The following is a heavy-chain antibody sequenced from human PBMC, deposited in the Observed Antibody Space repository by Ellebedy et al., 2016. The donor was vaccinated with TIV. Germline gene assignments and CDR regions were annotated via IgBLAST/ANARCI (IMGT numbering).Heavy chain of an antibody. CDR3: MIPAAGTVTGDY. Sequence: GGSLRLSXAASGFTFSSYWMSWVRQAPGKGLEWVANIKQDGSEKYYVDSVKGRFTISRDNAKNSLYLQMNSLRAEDTAVYYCMIPAAGTVTGDYWGQGTLVTVSS. CDR1: GFTFSSYW. V-gene: IGHV3-7*02. D-gene: IGHD6-13*01. J-gene: IGHJ4*02. CDR2: IKQDGSEK.